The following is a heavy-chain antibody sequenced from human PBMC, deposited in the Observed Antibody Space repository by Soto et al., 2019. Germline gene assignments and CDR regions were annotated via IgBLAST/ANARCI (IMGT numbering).Heavy chain of an antibody. Sequence: QAQLVESGGGVVQPGRSLRLSCAASGFAFSSYGMHWVRQAPGTGLEWVAVISYDGSLQHYADSVKGRFTISRDNSKNVVLLKMSTLRPEDPAVYYCVSDRGYGHASVPYSWGQGTLVSVSS. CDR2: ISYDGSLQ. V-gene: IGHV3-30*03. CDR1: GFAFSSYG. J-gene: IGHJ4*02. D-gene: IGHD5-18*01. CDR3: VSDRGYGHASVPYS.